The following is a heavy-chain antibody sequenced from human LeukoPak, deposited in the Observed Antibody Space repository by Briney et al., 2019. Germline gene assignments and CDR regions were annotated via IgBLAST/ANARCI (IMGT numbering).Heavy chain of an antibody. J-gene: IGHJ4*02. CDR1: GGSISSYY. V-gene: IGHV4-59*01. D-gene: IGHD3-10*01. CDR2: IYYSGST. CDR3: ASLENYYGSGSYYNGFDY. Sequence: SETLSLTCTVSGGSISSYYWRLIRQPPGKGLEWIGYIYYSGSTNYNPSLKSRVTISVDTSKNQFSLKLSSVTAADTAVYYCASLENYYGSGSYYNGFDYWGQGTLVTVSS.